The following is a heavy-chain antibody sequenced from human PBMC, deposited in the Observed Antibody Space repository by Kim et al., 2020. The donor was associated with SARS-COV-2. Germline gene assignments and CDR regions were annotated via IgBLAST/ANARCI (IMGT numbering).Heavy chain of an antibody. D-gene: IGHD3-10*01. CDR1: GYSISSAYY. V-gene: IGHV4-38-2*02. CDR2: IYHSGST. Sequence: SETLSLTCTVSGYSISSAYYRGWLRQPPGKGLEWIGSIYHSGSTSSNSSLTSRVTLSVDTSKNKFSLKLSSVTAADTAVYYCARVCPIETYYYGSGSSLGAFEIGGQREMVTVSS. J-gene: IGHJ3*02. CDR3: ARVCPIETYYYGSGSSLGAFEI.